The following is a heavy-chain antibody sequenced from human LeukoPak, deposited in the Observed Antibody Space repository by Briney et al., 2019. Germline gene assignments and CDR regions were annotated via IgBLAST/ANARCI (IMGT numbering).Heavy chain of an antibody. V-gene: IGHV3-30*04. CDR1: GFTFSSYV. CDR3: AKTPLNYYDSSGETGFDY. J-gene: IGHJ4*02. Sequence: PGGSLRLSCAASGFTFSSYVLHWVRQAPGKGLEWVAVISYDGSNKYYADSVKGRFTISRDNSKNTLFLHMNSLRAEDTAVYFCAKTPLNYYDSSGETGFDYWGQGTLVTVSS. D-gene: IGHD3-22*01. CDR2: ISYDGSNK.